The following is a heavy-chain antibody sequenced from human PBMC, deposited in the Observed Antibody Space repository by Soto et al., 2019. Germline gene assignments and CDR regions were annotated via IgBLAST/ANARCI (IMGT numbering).Heavy chain of an antibody. CDR1: GFTFSSYG. Sequence: GGSLRLSCAASGFTFSSYGMHWVRQAPGKGLEWVAVIWYDGSNKYYADSVKGRFTISRDNSKNTLYLQMNSLRAEDTAVYYCARDGGEVDYYYGMDVWGQGTTVTVSS. CDR2: IWYDGSNK. V-gene: IGHV3-33*01. D-gene: IGHD3-16*01. J-gene: IGHJ6*02. CDR3: ARDGGEVDYYYGMDV.